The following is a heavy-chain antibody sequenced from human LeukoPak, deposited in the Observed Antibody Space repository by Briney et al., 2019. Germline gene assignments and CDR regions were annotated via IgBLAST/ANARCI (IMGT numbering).Heavy chain of an antibody. V-gene: IGHV3-21*01. CDR2: ISSSSSYI. CDR1: GFTFSSYS. Sequence: GGSLRLSCAASGFTFSSYSMTWVRQAPGKGLEWVSSISSSSSYIYYADSVKGRFTISRDNAKNSLYLQMNSLRAEDTAVYYCARDYQLVRGWFDPWGQGTLVTVSS. D-gene: IGHD6-13*01. CDR3: ARDYQLVRGWFDP. J-gene: IGHJ5*02.